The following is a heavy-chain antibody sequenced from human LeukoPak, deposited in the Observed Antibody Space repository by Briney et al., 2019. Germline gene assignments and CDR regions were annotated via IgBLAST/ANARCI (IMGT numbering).Heavy chain of an antibody. CDR1: GGSISSSSYY. D-gene: IGHD3-16*01. CDR2: IYYSGST. J-gene: IGHJ4*02. CDR3: ARVAGGAMAHFDY. Sequence: SETLSLTCTVSGGSISSSSYYWGWIRQPPGKGLEWIGSIYYSGSTYYNPSLKSRVTISVDTSKNQFSLKLSSVTAADTAVYYCARVAGGAMAHFDYWGQGTLVTVSS. V-gene: IGHV4-39*01.